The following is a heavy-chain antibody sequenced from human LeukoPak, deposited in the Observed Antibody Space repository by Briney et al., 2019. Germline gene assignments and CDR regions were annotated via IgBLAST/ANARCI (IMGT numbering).Heavy chain of an antibody. Sequence: ASVKVSCKASGYTFTSYGISWVRQAPGQGLEWMGWISAYNGNTNYAQKLQGRVTMTTDTSTNTAYMELRSLRSDDTAVYYCARDGFVVPAAIELDYWGQGTLVTVSS. CDR2: ISAYNGNT. J-gene: IGHJ4*02. CDR3: ARDGFVVPAAIELDY. CDR1: GYTFTSYG. V-gene: IGHV1-18*01. D-gene: IGHD2-2*01.